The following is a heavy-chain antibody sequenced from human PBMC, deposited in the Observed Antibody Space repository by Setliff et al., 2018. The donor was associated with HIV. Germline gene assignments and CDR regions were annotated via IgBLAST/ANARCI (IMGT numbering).Heavy chain of an antibody. D-gene: IGHD3-10*02. CDR1: GFTFSSYS. Sequence: PGGSLRLSCAAPGFTFSSYSMNWVRQAPGKGLEWVAVISSDGSDKYYADSVKGRFTISRDNSKNTLYLQMNSLRAEDTAVYYCARDRFPQSNIFGAWYFDLWGRGTLVTVSS. CDR2: ISSDGSDK. J-gene: IGHJ2*01. CDR3: ARDRFPQSNIFGAWYFDL. V-gene: IGHV3-30*05.